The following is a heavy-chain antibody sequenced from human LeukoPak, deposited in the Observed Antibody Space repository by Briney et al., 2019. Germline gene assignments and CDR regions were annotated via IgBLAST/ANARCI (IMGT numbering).Heavy chain of an antibody. V-gene: IGHV4-38-2*01. CDR1: GFTVSSNY. CDR3: ARSLGSGYFDP. D-gene: IGHD3-10*01. CDR2: IYHSGST. J-gene: IGHJ5*02. Sequence: GSLRLSCAASGFTVSSNYMSWVRQAPGKGLEWIGSIYHSGSTYYNPSLKSRVTISVDTSKNQFSLKLSSVTAADTAVYYCARSLGSGYFDPWGQGTLVTVSS.